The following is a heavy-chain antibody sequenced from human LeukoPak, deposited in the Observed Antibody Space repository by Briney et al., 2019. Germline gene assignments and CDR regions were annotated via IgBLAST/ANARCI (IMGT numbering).Heavy chain of an antibody. J-gene: IGHJ4*02. CDR3: ARAIVGATFDY. D-gene: IGHD1-26*01. Sequence: SETLSLTCTVSGGSISSYYWSWIRQPPGKGLEWIGYIYYSGSTNYNPSLKSRVTISVDTSKNQFSLKLSSVTAADTAVYYCARAIVGATFDYWGQGTLVTVSS. CDR2: IYYSGST. CDR1: GGSISSYY. V-gene: IGHV4-59*01.